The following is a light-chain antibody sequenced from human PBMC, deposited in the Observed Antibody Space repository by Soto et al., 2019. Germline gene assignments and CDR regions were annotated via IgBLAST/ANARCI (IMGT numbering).Light chain of an antibody. CDR1: SSDVGGYNY. V-gene: IGLV2-14*01. CDR2: DVS. Sequence: QSVLTQPASVSGSPGQSITISYTGTSSDVGGYNYVSWYQQHPGKAPKLMIYDVSNRPSGVSNRFSGSKSGNTASLTISGLQAEDEADYYCSSYTSRSVVLGGGTKLTVL. CDR3: SSYTSRSVV. J-gene: IGLJ2*01.